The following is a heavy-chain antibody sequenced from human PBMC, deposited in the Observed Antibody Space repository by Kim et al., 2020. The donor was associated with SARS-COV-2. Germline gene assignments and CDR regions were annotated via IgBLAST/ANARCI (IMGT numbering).Heavy chain of an antibody. D-gene: IGHD3-9*01. CDR3: ARHGVLTGYKYNWFDS. J-gene: IGHJ5*01. Sequence: SLKSGVTISVDTSKNQFSLKLTSVTAADTAVYSCARHGVLTGYKYNWFDSWGQGTLVTVSS. V-gene: IGHV4-39*01.